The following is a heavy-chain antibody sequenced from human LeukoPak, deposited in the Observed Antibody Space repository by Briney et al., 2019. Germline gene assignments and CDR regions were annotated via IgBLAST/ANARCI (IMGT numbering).Heavy chain of an antibody. Sequence: PGGSLRLSCAASGFTFSSYAMHWVRQAPGKGLEWVAVISYDGSNKYYADSVKGRFTISRDNSKNTLYLQMNSLRAEDTAVYYCARRRGYGYYYMDVWGKGTTVTISS. CDR1: GFTFSSYA. CDR2: ISYDGSNK. D-gene: IGHD3-16*01. CDR3: ARRRGYGYYYMDV. V-gene: IGHV3-30*04. J-gene: IGHJ6*03.